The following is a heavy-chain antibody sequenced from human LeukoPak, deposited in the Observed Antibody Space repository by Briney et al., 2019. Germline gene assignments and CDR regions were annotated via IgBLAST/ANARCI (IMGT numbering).Heavy chain of an antibody. V-gene: IGHV1-18*01. CDR3: ATYRSLYCSSTSCYQNWFDP. CDR1: GYTFTSYG. J-gene: IGHJ5*02. CDR2: ISAYNGNT. Sequence: ASVKVSCKASGYTFTSYGISWVRQAPGQGLEWMGWISAYNGNTNYAQKLQGRVTMTTDTSTSTAYMELRSLRSDDTAVYYCATYRSLYCSSTSCYQNWFDPWGQGTLVTVSS. D-gene: IGHD2-2*01.